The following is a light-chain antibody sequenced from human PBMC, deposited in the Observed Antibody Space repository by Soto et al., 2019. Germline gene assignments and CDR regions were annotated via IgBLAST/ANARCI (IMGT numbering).Light chain of an antibody. V-gene: IGKV3-11*01. Sequence: IVVTQSRTTLSLSPGRRPTLLCRASQSVSSYLAWYQQKPGQAPRLLXYDASNRATGVPLRFSGSGSGTDFTLTISSLEPEDSAVYYCQQRSNWPPITFGQGTRLEIK. J-gene: IGKJ5*01. CDR3: QQRSNWPPIT. CDR1: QSVSSY. CDR2: DAS.